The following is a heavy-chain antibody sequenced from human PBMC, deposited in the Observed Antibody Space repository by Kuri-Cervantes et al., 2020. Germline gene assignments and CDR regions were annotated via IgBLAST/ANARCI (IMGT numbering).Heavy chain of an antibody. D-gene: IGHD2-15*01. J-gene: IGHJ3*02. CDR3: TTDLVVAAVDAFDI. V-gene: IGHV1-18*01. Sequence: ASVKVSCKASGYTFTSYGISWVRQAPGQGLEWMGWISAYNGNTNYAQKLQGRVTMTRNTSISTAYTELSSLRSEDTAVYYCTTDLVVAAVDAFDIWGQGTMVTVSS. CDR2: ISAYNGNT. CDR1: GYTFTSYG.